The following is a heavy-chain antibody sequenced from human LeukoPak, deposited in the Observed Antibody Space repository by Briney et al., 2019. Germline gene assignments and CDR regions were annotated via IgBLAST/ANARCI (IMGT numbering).Heavy chain of an antibody. J-gene: IGHJ4*02. CDR3: ARGGAYCSDASCYDLAY. CDR2: ISYSGST. V-gene: IGHV4-59*01. CDR1: GGSISSYY. Sequence: WETLSLTCTVSGGSISSYYWSWIRQPPGKGLELIGCISYSGSTNYNPSLKRRLTISVDTYKNQFSLKLSSVAAGDRAVYLCARGGAYCSDASCYDLAYWGQGTLVTVSS. D-gene: IGHD2-2*01.